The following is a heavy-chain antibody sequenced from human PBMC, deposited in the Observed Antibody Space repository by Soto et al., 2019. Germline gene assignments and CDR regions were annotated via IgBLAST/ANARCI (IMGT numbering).Heavy chain of an antibody. D-gene: IGHD3-10*01. Sequence: SETLSLTCAVSGGSISSGGYSWSWIRQPPGKGLEWIEYIYHSGSTYYKPSLKSRVTISVDRSKIQFSLKLSSVTAADTAVYYCARAHGSGWGAFDIWGQGTMVT. CDR2: IYHSGST. CDR1: GGSISSGGYS. CDR3: ARAHGSGWGAFDI. V-gene: IGHV4-30-2*01. J-gene: IGHJ3*02.